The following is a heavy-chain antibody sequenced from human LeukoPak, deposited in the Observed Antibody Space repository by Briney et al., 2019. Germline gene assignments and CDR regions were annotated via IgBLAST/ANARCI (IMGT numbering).Heavy chain of an antibody. CDR3: AKSNGYGLVDI. CDR2: IKYDAIEK. D-gene: IGHD3-10*01. J-gene: IGHJ3*02. V-gene: IGHV3-7*03. Sequence: PGGSLRLSCAASGFSFSSYWMSWVRRAPGKGLEWVASIKYDAIEKHYVDSVKGRFTISRDNAKNSLSLQMDSLRAEDTAVYYCAKSNGYGLVDIWGQGTMVTVSS. CDR1: GFSFSSYW.